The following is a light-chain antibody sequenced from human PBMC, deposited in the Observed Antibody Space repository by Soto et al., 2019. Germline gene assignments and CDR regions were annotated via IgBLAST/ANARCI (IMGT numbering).Light chain of an antibody. Sequence: EIVLTQSPGTLSSSPREIATLSFRTSQSVSSNYLAWYQQKPGQAPRLLIYGASNRATGIPDRFSGSGSGTDFTLTISRLEPEDFAVYYCQQYGSSGTFGQGTKVDIK. CDR2: GAS. V-gene: IGKV3-20*01. CDR3: QQYGSSGT. J-gene: IGKJ1*01. CDR1: QSVSSNY.